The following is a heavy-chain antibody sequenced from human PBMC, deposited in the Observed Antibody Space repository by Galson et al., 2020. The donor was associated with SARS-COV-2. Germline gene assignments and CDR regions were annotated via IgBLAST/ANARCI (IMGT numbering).Heavy chain of an antibody. CDR2: ISSSSSYI. CDR3: ASGGSGYSGY. CDR1: GFTFSSYS. V-gene: IGHV3-21*01. J-gene: IGHJ4*02. D-gene: IGHD3-3*01. Sequence: GGSLRLSCAASGFTFSSYSMNWVRQAPGKVLEWVSSISSSSSYIYYADSVKGRFTISRDNAKNSLYLQMNSLRAEDTAVYYCASGGSGYSGYWGQGTLVTVSS.